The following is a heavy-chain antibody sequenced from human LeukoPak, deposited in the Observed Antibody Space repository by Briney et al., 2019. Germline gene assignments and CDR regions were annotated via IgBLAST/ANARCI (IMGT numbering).Heavy chain of an antibody. CDR1: GYSFTSYW. V-gene: IGHV5-51*01. Sequence: GESLKISCKVSGYSFTSYWIGWVRQMPGKGLEWMGIIYPADSDTKYSPSFQGHVSISTDKSITTAYLQWSSLKASDTAMHFCARPNRGALFDYWGQGTLVTVSS. J-gene: IGHJ4*02. CDR2: IYPADSDT. D-gene: IGHD1-14*01. CDR3: ARPNRGALFDY.